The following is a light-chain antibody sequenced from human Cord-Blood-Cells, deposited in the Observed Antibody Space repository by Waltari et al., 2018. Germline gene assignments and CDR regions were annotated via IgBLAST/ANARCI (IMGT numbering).Light chain of an antibody. CDR1: QDLSNY. V-gene: IGKV1-33*01. J-gene: IGKJ2*01. CDR3: QQYDNLPYT. CDR2: DAS. Sequence: DIQMTQSPSSLSASVGDRVTITCQASQDLSNYLNWYQQKQGKAPKLLIYDASNLETGVPSRFSGSGSGTDFTFTISSLQPEDIATYYCQQYDNLPYTFGQGTKLEIK.